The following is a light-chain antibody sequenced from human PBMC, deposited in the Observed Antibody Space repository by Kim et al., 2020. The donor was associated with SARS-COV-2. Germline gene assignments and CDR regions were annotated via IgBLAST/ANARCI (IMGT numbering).Light chain of an antibody. CDR3: SSYTNSSTWM. CDR2: DVS. J-gene: IGLJ3*02. CDR1: SSDVGGYNY. V-gene: IGLV2-14*01. Sequence: QSALTQPASVSGSPGQSITISCTGTSSDVGGYNYVSWYQQHPGKAPKLMIYDVSKRPSGVSNLFSGSKSGNTASLTISGLQAEDEADYYCSSYTNSSTWMFGGGTQLTVL.